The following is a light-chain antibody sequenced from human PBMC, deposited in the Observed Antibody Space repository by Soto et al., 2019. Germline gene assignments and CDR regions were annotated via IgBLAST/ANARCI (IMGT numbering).Light chain of an antibody. CDR1: QSISSW. Sequence: DIQMTQSPSTLSASVGDRVTITCRASQSISSWLAWYQQKPGKAPKLLIYKASSLEGAVPSRFSGSGSGTEFTLTISSLQPDDFATYYCQQYNGTFGQGTKVEIK. CDR2: KAS. J-gene: IGKJ1*01. V-gene: IGKV1-5*03. CDR3: QQYNGT.